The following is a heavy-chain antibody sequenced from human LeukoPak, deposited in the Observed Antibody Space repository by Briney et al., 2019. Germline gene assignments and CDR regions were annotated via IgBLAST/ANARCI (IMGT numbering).Heavy chain of an antibody. V-gene: IGHV6-1*01. CDR1: GDSVSSNSAA. D-gene: IGHD6-13*01. J-gene: IGHJ5*02. CDR3: ARDAEKRYSSSWYPYNWFDP. Sequence: SQTLSFTCAVSGDSVSSNSAAWHWIRKPPSRGLEWLGRSYYRSKWYNDYAVSVKSRITINPDTSKNQFSLQLSSVTPEDTAVYYCARDAEKRYSSSWYPYNWFDPWGQGTLVTVSS. CDR2: SYYRSKWYN.